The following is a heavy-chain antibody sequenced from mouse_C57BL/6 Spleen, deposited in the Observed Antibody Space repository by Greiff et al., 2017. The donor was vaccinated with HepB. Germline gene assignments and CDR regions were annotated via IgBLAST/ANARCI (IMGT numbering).Heavy chain of an antibody. D-gene: IGHD1-2*01. CDR3: ARETTALDY. Sequence: VQLKESGPGLVKPSQSLSLTCSVTGYSITSGYYWNWIRQFPGNKLEWMGYISYDGSNNYNPSLKNRISITRDTSKNQFFLKLNSVTTEDTATYYCARETTALDYWGQGTTLTVSS. CDR2: ISYDGSN. V-gene: IGHV3-6*01. J-gene: IGHJ2*01. CDR1: GYSITSGYY.